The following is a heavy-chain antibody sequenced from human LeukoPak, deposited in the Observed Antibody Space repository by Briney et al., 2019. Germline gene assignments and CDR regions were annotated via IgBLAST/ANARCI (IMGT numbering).Heavy chain of an antibody. V-gene: IGHV1-46*01. CDR1: GYTFTSYY. D-gene: IGHD3-10*01. CDR3: ARRVPYDSGNYYNPLGY. CDR2: INPSGGST. Sequence: ASVTVSSTASGYTFTSYYMNWVRQAPGQGLEWMGIINPSGGSTSYAQKFQGRVTMTRDTSTSTVYMELSSLRSEDTAVYYCARRVPYDSGNYYNPLGYWGQGTLVTVSS. J-gene: IGHJ4*02.